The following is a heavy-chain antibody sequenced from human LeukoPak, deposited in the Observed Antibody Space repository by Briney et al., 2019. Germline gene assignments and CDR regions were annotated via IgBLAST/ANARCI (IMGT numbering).Heavy chain of an antibody. CDR1: GYTLTELS. Sequence: ASVTVSCTVSGYTLTELSIHWVRQAPGKGLEWMGGFDPEDGETIYAQKFQGRVTMTEDTSTDTAYMELSSLRSEDTAVYYCATDSVVVMPRNAFDIWGQGTMVTVSS. CDR3: ATDSVVVMPRNAFDI. J-gene: IGHJ3*02. D-gene: IGHD3-22*01. V-gene: IGHV1-24*01. CDR2: FDPEDGET.